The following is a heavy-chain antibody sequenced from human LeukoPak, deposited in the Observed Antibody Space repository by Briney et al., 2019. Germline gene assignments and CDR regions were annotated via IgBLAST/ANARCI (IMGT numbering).Heavy chain of an antibody. Sequence: SETLSLTCTVSGGSISTTSTYWGWIRQPPGKGLEWIGSIYYSGTTYYNPSLKSRVTIFVDTSKNQFSLKLSSVTAADMATYYCARSIAGDGPTHNWFGPWGQGALVTVSS. J-gene: IGHJ5*02. CDR1: GGSISTTSTY. CDR3: ARSIAGDGPTHNWFGP. V-gene: IGHV4-39*01. CDR2: IYYSGTT. D-gene: IGHD6-13*01.